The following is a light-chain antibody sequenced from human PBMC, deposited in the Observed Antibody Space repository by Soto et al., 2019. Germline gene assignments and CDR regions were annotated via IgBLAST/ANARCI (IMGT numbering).Light chain of an antibody. CDR3: QQVDDYPIT. J-gene: IGKJ5*01. V-gene: IGKV1-9*01. CDR2: GAS. CDR1: QCISSY. Sequence: DIQLTQSPSFLSPSVGDRVTITCRASQCISSYVAWYQQKPGKAPNLLIYGASTLQSGVPSRFSGSGSGTEFTLTISSLQPEDFATYYCQQVDDYPITFGQGTRLETK.